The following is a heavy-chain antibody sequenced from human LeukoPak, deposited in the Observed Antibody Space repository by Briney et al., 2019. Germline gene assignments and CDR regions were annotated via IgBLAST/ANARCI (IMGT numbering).Heavy chain of an antibody. D-gene: IGHD2-15*01. Sequence: SGGSLRLSCAASGFMFSSYGMNWVRQAPGRGLEWVSYISSSSPTIYYADSVKGRFTISRDNAKSSVYLEMNSLRAEDTAVYYCARIHGGYPFDYWGQGTLVTVSS. CDR2: ISSSSPTI. CDR1: GFMFSSYG. J-gene: IGHJ4*02. V-gene: IGHV3-48*01. CDR3: ARIHGGYPFDY.